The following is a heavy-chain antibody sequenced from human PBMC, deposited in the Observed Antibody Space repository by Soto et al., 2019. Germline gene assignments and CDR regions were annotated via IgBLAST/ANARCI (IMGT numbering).Heavy chain of an antibody. CDR1: GFTFSYTC. Sequence: XESLSLSFAASGFTFSYTCVSWVGQAPGKGLEWVGRIKSKTDGGTTDNAAPVKGRFTISRDDSKNTLYLQMNSLKTEDTAMYYCTKGPQWFGHLKGDYWGQGTLVTVSS. J-gene: IGHJ4*02. V-gene: IGHV3-15*01. D-gene: IGHD3-10*01. CDR2: IKSKTDGGTT. CDR3: TKGPQWFGHLKGDY.